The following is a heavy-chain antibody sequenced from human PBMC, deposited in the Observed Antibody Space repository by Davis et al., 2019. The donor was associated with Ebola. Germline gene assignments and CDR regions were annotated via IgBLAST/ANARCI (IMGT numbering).Heavy chain of an antibody. D-gene: IGHD6-19*01. CDR1: GGSVSSGYYY. J-gene: IGHJ5*02. V-gene: IGHV4-61*01. Sequence: SETLSLTCTVSGGSVSSGYYYWSWVRQPPGKGLEWIGYIYYSGSTKNNPSLKSRVTISVDTSKNQFSLQLNSVTPEDTAVYYCALGIGQWLDNWFDPWGQGTLVTVSS. CDR2: IYYSGST. CDR3: ALGIGQWLDNWFDP.